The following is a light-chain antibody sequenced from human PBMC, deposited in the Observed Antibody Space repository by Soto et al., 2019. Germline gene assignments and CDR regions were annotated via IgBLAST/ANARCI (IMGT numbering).Light chain of an antibody. CDR3: QQHDGRPTMT. CDR1: QDIDNS. Sequence: IQLTQSPSSLSASVGETVTITCRASQDIDNSLNWYQHKPGKAPKLLVYAVSFLETGVPSRFSGRGSGKVFSLTINSLQSDDFATYYCQQHDGRPTMTFGQGTRLDSK. CDR2: AVS. V-gene: IGKV1-33*01. J-gene: IGKJ5*01.